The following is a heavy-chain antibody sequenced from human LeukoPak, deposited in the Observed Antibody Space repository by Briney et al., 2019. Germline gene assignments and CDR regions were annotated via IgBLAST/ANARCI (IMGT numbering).Heavy chain of an antibody. J-gene: IGHJ6*03. CDR2: IYHSGST. V-gene: IGHV4-38-2*02. CDR3: ARDGGIVATAYYYYYMDV. D-gene: IGHD5-12*01. CDR1: GYSISSGYY. Sequence: PSETLSLTCAVSGYSISSGYYWGWIRQPPGTGLEWIGSIYHSGSTYYNPSLKSRVTISVDTSKNQFSLKLSSVTAADTAVYYCARDGGIVATAYYYYYMDVWGKGTTVTVSS.